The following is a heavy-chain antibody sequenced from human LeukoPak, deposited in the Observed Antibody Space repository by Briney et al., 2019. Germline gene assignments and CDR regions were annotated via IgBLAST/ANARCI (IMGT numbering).Heavy chain of an antibody. CDR3: AGLGATSDAFDI. V-gene: IGHV1-8*01. D-gene: IGHD1-26*01. J-gene: IGHJ3*02. CDR1: GYTFTSYD. CDR2: MNPNSGNT. Sequence: GASVKVSCKASGYTFTSYDINWVRQATGQGLEWMGWMNPNSGNTGYAQKFQGRVTMTRNTSISTAYMELSSLRSEDTAVYYCAGLGATSDAFDIWGQGTMVTVSS.